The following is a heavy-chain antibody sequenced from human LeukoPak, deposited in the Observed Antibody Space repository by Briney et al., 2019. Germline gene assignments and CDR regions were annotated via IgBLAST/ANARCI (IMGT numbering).Heavy chain of an antibody. Sequence: ASVKVSCKASGYTFTSYYMHWVRQAPGQGLEWMGIINPSGGSTSYAQKFQGRVTMTRDTSTSTVYMELSSLRSEDTAVYYCARDAPQHPAQRQQLVPAPTYYFDYWGQGTLVTVSS. V-gene: IGHV1-46*01. D-gene: IGHD6-13*01. J-gene: IGHJ4*02. CDR2: INPSGGST. CDR3: ARDAPQHPAQRQQLVPAPTYYFDY. CDR1: GYTFTSYY.